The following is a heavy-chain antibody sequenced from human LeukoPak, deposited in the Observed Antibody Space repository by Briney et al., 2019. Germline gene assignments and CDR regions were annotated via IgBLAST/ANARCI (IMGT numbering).Heavy chain of an antibody. CDR3: ARNAGWLLLLNWFDP. V-gene: IGHV4-34*01. CDR1: GGSFSGYY. Sequence: SETLSLTCAVYGGSFSGYYWSWIRQPPGKGLEWIGEINHSGSTNYNPSLKSRVTISVDTSKNQFSLKLSSVTAADTAVYYCARNAGWLLLLNWFDPWGQGTLVTVSS. J-gene: IGHJ5*02. CDR2: INHSGST. D-gene: IGHD3-22*01.